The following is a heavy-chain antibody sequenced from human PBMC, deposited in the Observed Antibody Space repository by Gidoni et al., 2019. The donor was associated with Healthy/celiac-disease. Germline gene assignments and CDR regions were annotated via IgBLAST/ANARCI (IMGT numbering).Heavy chain of an antibody. V-gene: IGHV3-9*01. D-gene: IGHD4-17*01. CDR2: ISWNSGSI. J-gene: IGHJ4*02. CDR1: GFTFDDYA. Sequence: EVQLVESGGGLVQPGRSLRLSCAASGFTFDDYAMHWVRQAPGKGLEWVSGISWNSGSIGYADSVKGRFTISRDNAKNSLYLQMNSLRAEDTALYYCAKSAGGDYGDYFDYWGQGTLVTVSS. CDR3: AKSAGGDYGDYFDY.